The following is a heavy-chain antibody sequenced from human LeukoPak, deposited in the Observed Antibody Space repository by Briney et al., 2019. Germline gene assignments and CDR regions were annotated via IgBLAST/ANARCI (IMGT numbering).Heavy chain of an antibody. Sequence: SETLSLTCAVYGGSFSGYYWSWIRQPPGKGLEWIGEINHSGSTNYSPSLKSRVTISVDTSKNTAVYYCARVADYGDSTTDFDYWGQGTLVTVSS. CDR3: DY. CDR2: INHSGST. J-gene: IGHJ4*02. CDR1: GGSFSGYY. V-gene: IGHV4-34*01. D-gene: IGHD4-17*01.